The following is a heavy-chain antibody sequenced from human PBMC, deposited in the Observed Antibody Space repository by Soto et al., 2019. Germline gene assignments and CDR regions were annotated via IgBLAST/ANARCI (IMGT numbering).Heavy chain of an antibody. J-gene: IGHJ3*01. CDR3: AIVPYYYGSGSYYPG. V-gene: IGHV1-18*01. CDR1: GYTFTSYG. D-gene: IGHD3-10*01. Sequence: ASVKVSCKASGYTFTSYGISWVRQAPGQGLEWMGWISAYNGNTNYAQKLQGRVTMTTDTSTSTAYMELRSLRSDDTAVYYCAIVPYYYGSGSYYPGWGQGTMVTVSS. CDR2: ISAYNGNT.